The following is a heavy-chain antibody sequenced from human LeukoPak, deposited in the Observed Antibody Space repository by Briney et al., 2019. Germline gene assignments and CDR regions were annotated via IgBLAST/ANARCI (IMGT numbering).Heavy chain of an antibody. CDR2: MGSSGTKG. J-gene: IGHJ3*01. CDR1: GFTFSSYS. Sequence: GGSLRLSCAGSGFTFSSYSMNWVRQAPGKGLEWVSSMGSSGTKGYYADSVKGRFTISRGNAKNSLFLQMNSLRAEDSALYYCVRELGAPAAGAFDLWGQGTLVTVSS. CDR3: VRELGAPAAGAFDL. D-gene: IGHD3-3*02. V-gene: IGHV3-21*01.